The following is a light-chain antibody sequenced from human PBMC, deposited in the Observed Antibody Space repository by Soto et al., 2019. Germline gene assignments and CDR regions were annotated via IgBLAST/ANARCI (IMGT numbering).Light chain of an antibody. V-gene: IGKV1-27*01. J-gene: IGKJ4*01. Sequence: DIQMTKSPSSLSASVGARVTITCRASQGISNYLAWYQQKPGKVPKLLIYAASTLQSGVPSRFSGSGSGTDFTLTISSLQPEDVATYYCQKYNNAPQLTFGGGTKVDIK. CDR1: QGISNY. CDR2: AAS. CDR3: QKYNNAPQLT.